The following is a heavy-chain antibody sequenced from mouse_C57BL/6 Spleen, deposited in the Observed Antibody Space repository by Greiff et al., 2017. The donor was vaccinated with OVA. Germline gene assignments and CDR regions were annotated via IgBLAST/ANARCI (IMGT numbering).Heavy chain of an antibody. CDR3: ARGGFSYWYFDV. CDR1: GYTFTDYY. D-gene: IGHD3-1*01. J-gene: IGHJ1*03. Sequence: VQLKQSGPELVKPGASVKISCKASGYTFTDYYMNWVKQSHGKSLEWIGDINPNNGGTSYNQKFKGKATLTVDKSSSTAYMELRSLTSEDSAVYYCARGGFSYWYFDVWGTGTTVTVSS. CDR2: INPNNGGT. V-gene: IGHV1-26*01.